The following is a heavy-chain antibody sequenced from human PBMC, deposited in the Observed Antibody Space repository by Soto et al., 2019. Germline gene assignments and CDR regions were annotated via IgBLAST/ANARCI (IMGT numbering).Heavy chain of an antibody. CDR3: ARGRVVGAIPPFDY. J-gene: IGHJ4*02. D-gene: IGHD1-26*01. CDR2: INWNGGST. CDR1: GFTFDDYG. Sequence: GGSLRLSCAASGFTFDDYGMSWVRQAPGKGLEWVSGINWNGGSTGYADSVKGRFTISRDNAKNSLYLQMNSLRAEDTALYYCARGRVVGAIPPFDYWGQGTLVTVSS. V-gene: IGHV3-20*04.